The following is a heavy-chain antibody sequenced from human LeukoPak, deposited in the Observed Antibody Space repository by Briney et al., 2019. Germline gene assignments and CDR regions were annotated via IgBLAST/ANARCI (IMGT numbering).Heavy chain of an antibody. Sequence: SSETLSLTCTVSGGSITSSRYYWGWIRQPPGKGLEWIATIYYSGSTYYNPSLKSRVTISVDTSRNQFSLKVTSVTAADTAVYYCARLDYYDNFGYYLYDYYMDVWGKGTTVTISS. D-gene: IGHD3-22*01. J-gene: IGHJ6*03. CDR2: IYYSGST. CDR1: GGSITSSRYY. CDR3: ARLDYYDNFGYYLYDYYMDV. V-gene: IGHV4-39*01.